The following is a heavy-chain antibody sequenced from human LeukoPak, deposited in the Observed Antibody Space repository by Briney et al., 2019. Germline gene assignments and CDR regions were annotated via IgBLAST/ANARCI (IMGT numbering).Heavy chain of an antibody. CDR2: INHSGST. D-gene: IGHD6-13*01. V-gene: IGHV4-34*01. J-gene: IGHJ4*02. CDR3: ARDLIAAAGTDFDY. CDR1: GGSFSGYY. Sequence: SETLSLTCAVYGGSFSGYYWSWIRQPPGKGLEWIGEINHSGSTNYNPSLKSRVTISVDTSKNQFSLQLNSVTPEDTAVYYCARDLIAAAGTDFDYWGQGTLATVSS.